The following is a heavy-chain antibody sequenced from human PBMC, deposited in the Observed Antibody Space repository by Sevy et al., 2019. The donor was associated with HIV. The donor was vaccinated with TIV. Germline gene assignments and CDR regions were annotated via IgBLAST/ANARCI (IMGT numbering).Heavy chain of an antibody. CDR2: INHSGST. Sequence: SETLSLTCAVYGGSFSGYYWSWIRQPPGKGLEWIGEINHSGSTNYNPSLKSRVTISVDTSKNQFSLKLSSVTAADTAVYYCARGPITMVRGVIKYHYYYGMDVWGQGTTVTVSS. CDR3: ARGPITMVRGVIKYHYYYGMDV. D-gene: IGHD3-10*01. J-gene: IGHJ6*02. CDR1: GGSFSGYY. V-gene: IGHV4-34*01.